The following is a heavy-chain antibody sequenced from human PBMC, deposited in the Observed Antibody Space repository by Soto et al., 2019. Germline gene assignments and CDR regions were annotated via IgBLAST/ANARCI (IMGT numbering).Heavy chain of an antibody. CDR3: ARGVTMVRGVPSNWFDP. CDR1: GGSISSGGYS. V-gene: IGHV4-30-2*01. D-gene: IGHD3-10*01. CDR2: IYHSGST. Sequence: SETLSLTCAVSGGSISSGGYSWSWIRQPPGKGLEWIGYIYHSGSTNYNPTIKSRVTISVDRSKNQLYLKLSTVTAADTVVYFCARGVTMVRGVPSNWFDPWGQGTLVTVSS. J-gene: IGHJ5*02.